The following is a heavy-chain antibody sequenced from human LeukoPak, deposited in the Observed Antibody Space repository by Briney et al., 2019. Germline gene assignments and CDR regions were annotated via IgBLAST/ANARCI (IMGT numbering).Heavy chain of an antibody. J-gene: IGHJ5*02. V-gene: IGHV1-2*02. CDR1: GYTFTGYY. D-gene: IGHD1-26*01. CDR2: INPNSGGT. CDR3: ARTRRVSRELLWGGYNWFDP. Sequence: GASVKVSCKASGYTFTGYYLHWVRQAPGQGLEWMGWINPNSGGTNYAQKFQGRVTMTRDTSISTAYMELSRLRSDDTAVYYCARTRRVSRELLWGGYNWFDPWGQGTLVTVSS.